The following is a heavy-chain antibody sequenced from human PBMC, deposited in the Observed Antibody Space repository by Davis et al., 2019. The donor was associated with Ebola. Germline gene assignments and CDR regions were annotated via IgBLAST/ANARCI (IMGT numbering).Heavy chain of an antibody. J-gene: IGHJ4*02. CDR1: GFTFSDSY. Sequence: GESLKISCTASGFTFSDSYMSWIRQAPGKGLEWVSDISTSSTYTNYADSVKGRFTTSRDNAKTSLYLQMNSLRDEDTAVYYCARGLDYGELWGQGTLVTVSS. CDR3: ARGLDYGEL. V-gene: IGHV3-11*06. CDR2: ISTSSTYT. D-gene: IGHD4-17*01.